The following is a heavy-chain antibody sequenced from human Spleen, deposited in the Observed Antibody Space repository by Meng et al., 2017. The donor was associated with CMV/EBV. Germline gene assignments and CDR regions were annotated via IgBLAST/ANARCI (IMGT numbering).Heavy chain of an antibody. Sequence: LSCAASGFTFSSYAMNWVRQAPGKGLEWVSLIYSGGTGTYYADSVKGRFTISRDNSKNTLYLQMNSLRAEDTAIYYCARDISPGIIADWGPGTLVTVSS. V-gene: IGHV3-23*03. CDR3: ARDISPGIIAD. CDR1: GFTFSSYA. D-gene: IGHD1-14*01. J-gene: IGHJ4*02. CDR2: IYSGGTGT.